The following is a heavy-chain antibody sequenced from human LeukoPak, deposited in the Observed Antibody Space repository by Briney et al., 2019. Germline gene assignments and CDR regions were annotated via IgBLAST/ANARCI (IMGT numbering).Heavy chain of an antibody. J-gene: IGHJ4*02. CDR3: ARDSSGGYSYGL. CDR2: ISERGGTT. Sequence: GRSLRLSCVVSGISLSNYAMSWVRQAPGKGLEWVSYISERGGTTTYADSVKGRFTISRDNAKNTLYLQMNSLRAEDTAVYYCARDSSGGYSYGLWGQGTLVTVSS. D-gene: IGHD5-18*01. CDR1: GISLSNYA. V-gene: IGHV3-23*01.